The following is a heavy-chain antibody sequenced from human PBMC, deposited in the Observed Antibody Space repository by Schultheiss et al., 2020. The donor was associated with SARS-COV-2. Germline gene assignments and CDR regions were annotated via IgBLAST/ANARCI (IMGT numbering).Heavy chain of an antibody. V-gene: IGHV3-23*01. D-gene: IGHD6-19*01. CDR1: GFTFSIYG. CDR3: AKDLSAVAGMFDY. J-gene: IGHJ4*02. Sequence: GGSLRLSCAASGFTFSIYGMDWVRQAPGKGLEWVSAITGSGFSTYYADSVKGRFTISRANSKNTLYLQMNSLRAEDTAVYYCAKDLSAVAGMFDYWGQGTLVTVSS. CDR2: ITGSGFST.